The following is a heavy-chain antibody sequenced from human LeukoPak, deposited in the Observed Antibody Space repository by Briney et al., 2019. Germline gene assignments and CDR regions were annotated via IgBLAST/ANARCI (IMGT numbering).Heavy chain of an antibody. D-gene: IGHD2-8*01. Sequence: GRSLRLSCAASGFTFSSYAMHWVRQAPGKGLEWVAVISYDGSHKYYADSVKGRFTISRDNSKNTLYLQMNSLRAEDTAVYYCARDGSEVLMVYVFDYWGQGTLVTVSS. J-gene: IGHJ4*02. V-gene: IGHV3-30-3*01. CDR1: GFTFSSYA. CDR2: ISYDGSHK. CDR3: ARDGSEVLMVYVFDY.